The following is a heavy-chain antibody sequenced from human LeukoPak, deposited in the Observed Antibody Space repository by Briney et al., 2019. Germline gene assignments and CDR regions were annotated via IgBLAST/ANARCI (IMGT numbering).Heavy chain of an antibody. Sequence: RPSETLSLTCTASGFSISSYYWSWIRQPPGKGLEWMGGICYGGSTNYNPSLKSRVTISLDTYKTQFSLRLSSVTAADTAVYYCAREKDDYYYFDYWGQGTLVTVSP. V-gene: IGHV4-59*01. J-gene: IGHJ4*02. CDR3: AREKDDYYYFDY. CDR2: ICYGGST. D-gene: IGHD4-11*01. CDR1: GFSISSYY.